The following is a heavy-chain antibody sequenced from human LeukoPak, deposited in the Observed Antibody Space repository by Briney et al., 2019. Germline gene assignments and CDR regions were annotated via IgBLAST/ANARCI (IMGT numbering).Heavy chain of an antibody. Sequence: GGSLRLSCAASGFTFTSYTMNWVRQAPGKGREWVSYISISSGSIYYADSVKGRFTISRDNAKNSLYPQMNSLRDEDTAMYYCARGGYSSGWSRSAFDVWGQGTMVTVSS. V-gene: IGHV3-48*02. D-gene: IGHD6-19*01. CDR1: GFTFTSYT. CDR3: ARGGYSSGWSRSAFDV. CDR2: ISISSGSI. J-gene: IGHJ3*01.